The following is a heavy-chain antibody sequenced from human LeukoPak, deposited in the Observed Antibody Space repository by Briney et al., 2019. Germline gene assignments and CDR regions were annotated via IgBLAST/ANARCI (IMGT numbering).Heavy chain of an antibody. CDR2: INHSGST. V-gene: IGHV4-39*01. J-gene: IGHJ5*02. CDR1: GGSISSCCCN. CDR3: ARHLANVRRGVNPRGFDP. D-gene: IGHD3-10*01. Sequence: SETLSLTCTVSGGSISSCCCNWVWLPEPTGKGLEWIVDINHSGSTNHNPYLQSPVTLSVDHSKNPFSLKLSSVTAADTAVYYFARHLANVRRGVNPRGFDPWGQGTLVTVSS.